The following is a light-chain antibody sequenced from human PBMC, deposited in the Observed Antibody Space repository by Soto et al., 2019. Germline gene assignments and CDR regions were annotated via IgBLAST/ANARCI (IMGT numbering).Light chain of an antibody. CDR2: ENN. CDR3: GTWDSSLSAVV. J-gene: IGLJ2*01. V-gene: IGLV1-51*02. Sequence: QSVLTQPPPGSSVPGQKVTIFCSGSSSHIGNNYVSWYQQLPGTAPKLLIYENNKRPSGIPDRFSGSKSGTSATLGITGLQTGGEADYYCGTWDSSLSAVVFGGGTKVTVL. CDR1: SSHIGNNY.